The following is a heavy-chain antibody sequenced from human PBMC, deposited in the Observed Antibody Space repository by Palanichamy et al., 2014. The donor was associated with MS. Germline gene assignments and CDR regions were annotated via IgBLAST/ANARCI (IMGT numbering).Heavy chain of an antibody. J-gene: IGHJ4*02. CDR3: ARDDYGGNRD. V-gene: IGHV3-53*01. D-gene: IGHD4-23*01. CDR1: GFIVSSNY. Sequence: EVQLVESGGGLIQPGGSLRLSCAASGFIVSSNYMSWVRQAPGKGLEWVSLLYSDGNTYYADSVRGRFTISRDNSKNTLYLQMNSLRAEDTAVYYCARDDYGGNRDWGQGTLATVSS. CDR2: LYSDGNT.